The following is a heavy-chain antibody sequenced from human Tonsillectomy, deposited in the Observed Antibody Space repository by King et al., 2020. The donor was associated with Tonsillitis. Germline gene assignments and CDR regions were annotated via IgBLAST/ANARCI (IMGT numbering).Heavy chain of an antibody. V-gene: IGHV3-21*01. CDR2: VSSSSSYI. J-gene: IGHJ4*02. CDR1: GFTFSSYS. Sequence: VQLVESGGGLVKPGGSLRLSCAASGFTFSSYSMNWVRQAPGKGLEWVSSVSSSSSYIYYADSVKGRFTISSDNAKNSLYLQMNSLRAEDTAVYYCAREEWSDSSGYYFDYWGQGTLVTVSS. D-gene: IGHD3-22*01. CDR3: AREEWSDSSGYYFDY.